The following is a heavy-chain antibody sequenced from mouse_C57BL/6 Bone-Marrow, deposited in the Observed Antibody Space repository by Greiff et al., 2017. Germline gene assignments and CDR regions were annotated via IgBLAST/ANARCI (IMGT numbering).Heavy chain of an antibody. CDR1: GFSFNTYA. V-gene: IGHV10-1*01. CDR2: IRSKSNNYAT. CDR3: VRRKYDGSSYVGNWYFDV. D-gene: IGHD1-1*01. Sequence: EVQLVESGGGLVQPKGSLKLSCAASGFSFNTYAMNWVRQAPGKGLEWVARIRSKSNNYATYYADSVKDRFTISRDDSESMLYLQMNNLKNEDTAMYYCVRRKYDGSSYVGNWYFDVWGTGTTVTVSS. J-gene: IGHJ1*03.